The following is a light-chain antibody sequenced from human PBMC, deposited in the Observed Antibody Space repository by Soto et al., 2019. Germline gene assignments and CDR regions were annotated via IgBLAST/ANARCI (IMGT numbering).Light chain of an antibody. V-gene: IGKV3-20*01. J-gene: IGKJ1*01. CDR3: QQYGSSPRT. CDR2: DAS. Sequence: EIVLTQSPATLSLSPGERATLSCRASQSVSSYLAWYQQKPGQAPRLLIYDASNRATGIPARFSGSGSGTDFTLTISRLEPEDVAVYYCQQYGSSPRTFGQGTKVDIK. CDR1: QSVSSY.